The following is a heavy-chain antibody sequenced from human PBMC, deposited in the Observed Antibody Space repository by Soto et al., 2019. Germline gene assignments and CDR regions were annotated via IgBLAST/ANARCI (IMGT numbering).Heavy chain of an antibody. J-gene: IGHJ6*02. D-gene: IGHD5-18*01. CDR1: GFTFSSYA. CDR3: ARDHRKDTAMEVGYYGMDV. V-gene: IGHV3-30-3*01. CDR2: ISYDGSNK. Sequence: ESGGGVVQPGRSLRLSCAASGFTFSSYAMHWVRQAPGKGLEWVAVISYDGSNKYYADSVKGRFTISRDNSKNTLYLQMNSLRAEDTAVYYCARDHRKDTAMEVGYYGMDVWGQGTTVTVSS.